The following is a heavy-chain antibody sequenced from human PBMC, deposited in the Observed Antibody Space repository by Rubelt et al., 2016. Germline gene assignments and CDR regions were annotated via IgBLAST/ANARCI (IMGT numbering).Heavy chain of an antibody. CDR1: GFTFSSYW. J-gene: IGHJ4*02. CDR3: ATDAVGSAGYYYDSSGYEVNY. Sequence: EVQLVESGGGLVQPGGSLRLSCAASGFTFSSYWMHWVRQAPGKGLVLVSRINSDGSSTSYADSVKGRFNIFRDNAKNTLYLQMNSLRAEDTAVYYCATDAVGSAGYYYDSSGYEVNYWGQGTLVTVSS. CDR2: INSDGSST. V-gene: IGHV3-74*01. D-gene: IGHD3-22*01.